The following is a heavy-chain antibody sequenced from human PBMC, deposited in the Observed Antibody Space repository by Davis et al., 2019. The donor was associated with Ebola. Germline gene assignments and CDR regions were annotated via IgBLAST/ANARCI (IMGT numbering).Heavy chain of an antibody. CDR1: GFTFTDYT. D-gene: IGHD4-17*01. J-gene: IGHJ6*01. CDR2: ISSSPNTI. CDR3: ARDPDYGDYADYAMDV. Sequence: GESLKISCAASGFTFTDYTMNWVRQAPGKGLEWISYISSSPNTIFYADSVRGRFTVSRDNAKNVVYLQMNSLRDEDTAVYYCARDPDYGDYADYAMDVWGQGTTVTVSS. V-gene: IGHV3-48*02.